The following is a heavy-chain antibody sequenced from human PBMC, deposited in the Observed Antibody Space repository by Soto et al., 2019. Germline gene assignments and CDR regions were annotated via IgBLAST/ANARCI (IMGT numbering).Heavy chain of an antibody. D-gene: IGHD6-6*01. J-gene: IGHJ6*02. CDR2: NNGYTGNT. CDR1: GYTFTTYG. Sequence: QVQLVQSGAEVKQPGASVKVSCEASGYTFTTYGISWVRQASGQGLEWMGWNNGYTGNTKYAQRFQGRVTMTRDTSTSTTYMEVRSLRSDDTAVYYCARDDIATRPQYYYGMDVWGQGTTVTVSS. CDR3: ARDDIATRPQYYYGMDV. V-gene: IGHV1-18*04.